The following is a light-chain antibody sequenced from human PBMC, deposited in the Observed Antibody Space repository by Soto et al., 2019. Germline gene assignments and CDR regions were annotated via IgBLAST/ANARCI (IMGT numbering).Light chain of an antibody. J-gene: IGKJ5*01. V-gene: IGKV2-28*01. CDR3: MQGVQIPPIT. CDR1: QSLQHSNGYNY. CDR2: LAS. Sequence: DIVMTQSPLSLPVTPGEPASISCRSSQSLQHSNGYNYLDWYFQKPGQSPQLLIHLASNRASGVPVRFSGSGSGTDFTLNISSVEAEDVGLYYCMQGVQIPPITFGQGTRLEIK.